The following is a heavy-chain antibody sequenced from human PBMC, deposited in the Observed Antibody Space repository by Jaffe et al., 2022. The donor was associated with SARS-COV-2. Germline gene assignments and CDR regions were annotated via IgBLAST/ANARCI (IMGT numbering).Heavy chain of an antibody. D-gene: IGHD3-22*01. CDR2: INSDGSST. V-gene: IGHV3-74*01. CDR1: GFTFSSYW. J-gene: IGHJ1*01. Sequence: EVQLVESGGGLVQPGGSLRLSCAASGFTFSSYWMHWVRQAPGKGLVWVSRINSDGSSTSYADSVKGRFTISRDNAKNTLYLQMNSLRAEDTAVYYCARVFGRITMTEYFQHWGQGTLVTVSS. CDR3: ARVFGRITMTEYFQH.